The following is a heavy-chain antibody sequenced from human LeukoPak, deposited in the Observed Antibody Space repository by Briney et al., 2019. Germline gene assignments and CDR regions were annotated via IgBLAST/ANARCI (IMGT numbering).Heavy chain of an antibody. J-gene: IGHJ3*02. CDR3: ARALFPYYYDSSGGVAFDI. V-gene: IGHV1-2*02. D-gene: IGHD3-22*01. CDR1: GYTFTGYY. Sequence: ASVKVSCKASGYTFTGYYIHWVRQAPGQGLEWMGWINPNSGGTNYAQKFQVRATMTRDTSISTAYMELSRLRSDDTAVYYCARALFPYYYDSSGGVAFDIWGQGTMVTVSS. CDR2: INPNSGGT.